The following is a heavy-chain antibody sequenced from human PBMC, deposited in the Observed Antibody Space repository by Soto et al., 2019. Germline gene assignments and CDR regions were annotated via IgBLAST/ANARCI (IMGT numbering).Heavy chain of an antibody. CDR3: ARAGQAAATGVYYYYYMDV. J-gene: IGHJ6*03. CDR1: GFTFSSYS. D-gene: IGHD6-13*01. V-gene: IGHV3-21*01. CDR2: ISSSSSYI. Sequence: GGSLRLSCAASGFTFSSYSMNWVRQAPGKGLEWVSSISSSSSYIYYADSVKGRFTISRDNAKNSLYLQMNSLRAEDTAVYYCARAGQAAATGVYYYYYMDVWGKGTTVTVSS.